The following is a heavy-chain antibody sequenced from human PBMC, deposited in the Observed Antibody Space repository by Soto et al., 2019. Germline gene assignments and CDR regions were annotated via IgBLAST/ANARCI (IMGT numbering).Heavy chain of an antibody. D-gene: IGHD1-7*01. Sequence: GGSLRLSCAASGFTFSSYAMHWVRQAPGKGLEWVAVISYDGSNKYYADSVKGRFTISRDNSKNTLYLQMNSLRAEDTAVYYCAREPPRITGTTTPVDYWGQGTLVTVSS. CDR3: AREPPRITGTTTPVDY. CDR1: GFTFSSYA. J-gene: IGHJ4*02. V-gene: IGHV3-30-3*01. CDR2: ISYDGSNK.